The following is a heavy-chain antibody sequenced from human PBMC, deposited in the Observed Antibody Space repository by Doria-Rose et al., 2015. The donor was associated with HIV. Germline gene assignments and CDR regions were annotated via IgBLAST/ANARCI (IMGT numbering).Heavy chain of an antibody. J-gene: IGHJ4*02. V-gene: IGHV4-30-4*08. CDR1: GVSISSGDYY. CDR3: ARELRLNTYYLDY. D-gene: IGHD5-12*01. CDR2: SYYSGST. Sequence: TCTVSGVSISSGDYYWSWIRQPPGKGLEWIGYSYYSGSTYYNPSLKSRVTISIDTSKNQFSLKLSSVTAADTAVYYCARELRLNTYYLDYWGQGTLVSVSS.